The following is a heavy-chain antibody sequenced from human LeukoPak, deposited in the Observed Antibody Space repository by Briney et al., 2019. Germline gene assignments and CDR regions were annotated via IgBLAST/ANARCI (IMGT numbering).Heavy chain of an antibody. V-gene: IGHV3-74*01. D-gene: IGHD3-10*01. CDR1: GFTFSSYW. CDR3: AKDGSGSHHLVFRMDV. Sequence: GGSLRLSCAASGFTFSSYWMHWVRQAPGKGLVWVSRINSDGSSTSYADSVKGRFTVSRDNSKNTLYLQMNSLRAEDTAVYYCAKDGSGSHHLVFRMDVWGQGTTVTVSS. J-gene: IGHJ6*02. CDR2: INSDGSST.